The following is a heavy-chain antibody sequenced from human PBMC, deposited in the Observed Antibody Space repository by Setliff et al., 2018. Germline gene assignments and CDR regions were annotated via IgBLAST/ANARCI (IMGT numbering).Heavy chain of an antibody. D-gene: IGHD3-10*01. V-gene: IGHV1-69-2*01. CDR3: ARSGVGSGLLWFEKDWFDP. Sequence: ASVKVSCKASGYTFTDYYMHWVQQAPGKGLEWMGRVDPEDGETIYAEKFQGRVTITADTSTDTVYMELSSLRSEDTAVYYCARSGVGSGLLWFEKDWFDPWGQGTLVTVSS. J-gene: IGHJ5*02. CDR2: VDPEDGET. CDR1: GYTFTDYY.